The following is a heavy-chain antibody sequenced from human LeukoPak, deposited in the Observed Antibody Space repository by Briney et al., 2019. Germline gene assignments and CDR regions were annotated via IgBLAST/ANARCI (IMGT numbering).Heavy chain of an antibody. CDR1: GFTVSSNY. Sequence: GGSLRLSCAASGFTVSSNYMSWVRQAPGKGLEWVSVIYSGGSTYYADSVKGRFTISRDNSKNTLYLQMNSLRAEDTAVYYCARGTNDYGDYRGYAFDIWGQGAMVTVSS. D-gene: IGHD4-17*01. CDR3: ARGTNDYGDYRGYAFDI. CDR2: IYSGGST. V-gene: IGHV3-66*01. J-gene: IGHJ3*02.